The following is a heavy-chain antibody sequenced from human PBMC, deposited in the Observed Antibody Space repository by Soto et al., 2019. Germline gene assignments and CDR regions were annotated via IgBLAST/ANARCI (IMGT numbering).Heavy chain of an antibody. D-gene: IGHD6-13*01. Sequence: QVQLVESGGGVVQPGRSLRLSCAASGFTFSSYAMHWVRQTPGKGLEWVAVISYDGSNKYYADSVKGRFTISRDNSKNTLYLQMNSLRAEDTAVYYCARVPIAAAGPEYYYGMDVWGQGTTVTVSS. CDR2: ISYDGSNK. V-gene: IGHV3-30-3*01. J-gene: IGHJ6*02. CDR1: GFTFSSYA. CDR3: ARVPIAAAGPEYYYGMDV.